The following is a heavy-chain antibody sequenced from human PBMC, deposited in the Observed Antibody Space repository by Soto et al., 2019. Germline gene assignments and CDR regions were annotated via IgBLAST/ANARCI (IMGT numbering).Heavy chain of an antibody. V-gene: IGHV3-30*04. D-gene: IGHD5-18*01. CDR1: GFLFSTFA. Sequence: QVQLVESGGGVVQPGRSLRLSCAASGFLFSTFAMDWVRQAPGKGLEWVAVTSFDGTTNYYADSVKGRFTISRDNSKNTLYLQMNSLRAEDTAVYYCARVRYSYGTVWDYWGQGTLVTVSS. CDR2: TSFDGTTN. CDR3: ARVRYSYGTVWDY. J-gene: IGHJ4*02.